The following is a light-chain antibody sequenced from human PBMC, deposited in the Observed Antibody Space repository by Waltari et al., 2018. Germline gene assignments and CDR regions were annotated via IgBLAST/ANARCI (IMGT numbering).Light chain of an antibody. Sequence: EIVMTQSPATLSVSPGERATLSCRASQSVSSNLAWYQQKPGQAPRLLIYRACTRATGIPARFSGSGSGTEFTLTISSLQSEDFAVYYCQQYNNWPPWTFGQGTKVETK. CDR1: QSVSSN. V-gene: IGKV3-15*01. CDR2: RAC. CDR3: QQYNNWPPWT. J-gene: IGKJ1*01.